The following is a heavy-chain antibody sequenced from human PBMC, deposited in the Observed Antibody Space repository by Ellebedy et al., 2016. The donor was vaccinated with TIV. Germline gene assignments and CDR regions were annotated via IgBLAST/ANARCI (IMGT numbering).Heavy chain of an antibody. D-gene: IGHD2-2*01. CDR3: ARDQLPQY. J-gene: IGHJ4*02. Sequence: PGGSLRLSCAASGFTFSNYAMNWVRQAPGKGLEWVSSISSSSSYIYYADSVKGRFTISRDNTKNSLYLQMNSLRAEDTAVYYCARDQLPQYWGQGTLVTVSS. CDR2: ISSSSSYI. V-gene: IGHV3-21*01. CDR1: GFTFSNYA.